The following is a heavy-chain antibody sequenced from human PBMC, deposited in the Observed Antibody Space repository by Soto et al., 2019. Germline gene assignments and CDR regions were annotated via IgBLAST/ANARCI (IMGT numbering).Heavy chain of an antibody. V-gene: IGHV4-59*12. CDR2: IYGSGST. Sequence: WEPLSLPCSVSVGSITGYYWNWIRQPPGKGLEWVGHIYGSGSTNYNPSLLSRVTISVDTSKIQFSLNLTSVTAADTAVYYCARASLAEGPEAYWGQGILVTVSS. CDR1: VGSITGYY. D-gene: IGHD6-19*01. CDR3: ARASLAEGPEAY. J-gene: IGHJ4*02.